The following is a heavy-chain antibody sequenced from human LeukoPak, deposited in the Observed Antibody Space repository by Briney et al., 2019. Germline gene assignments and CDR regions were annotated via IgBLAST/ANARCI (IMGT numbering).Heavy chain of an antibody. D-gene: IGHD6-13*01. J-gene: IGHJ5*02. Sequence: TGGSLRLSCAASGFTFSSYSMNWVRQAPGKGLEWVSSISSSSSYMYYADSVKGRFTISRDNAKNSLYLQMNSLRADDTAVYYCARAIHSSSLYGGFDPWGQGTLVTVSS. CDR1: GFTFSSYS. CDR3: ARAIHSSSLYGGFDP. CDR2: ISSSSSYM. V-gene: IGHV3-21*01.